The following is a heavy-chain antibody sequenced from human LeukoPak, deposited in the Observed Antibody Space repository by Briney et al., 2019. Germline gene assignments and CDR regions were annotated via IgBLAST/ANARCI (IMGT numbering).Heavy chain of an antibody. Sequence: GGSLRLSCAASGFTFSDYYMSWIRQAPGKGLEWGSYISSSGSTIYYADSVKGRFTISRDNAKNSLYLQMNSLRAEDTAVYYCARDGGPYYYDSSGYYYNYWGQGTLVTVSS. CDR2: ISSSGSTI. D-gene: IGHD3-22*01. CDR1: GFTFSDYY. V-gene: IGHV3-11*01. CDR3: ARDGGPYYYDSSGYYYNY. J-gene: IGHJ4*02.